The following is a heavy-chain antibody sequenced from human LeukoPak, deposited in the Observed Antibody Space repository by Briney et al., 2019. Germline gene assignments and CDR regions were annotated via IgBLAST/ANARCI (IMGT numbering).Heavy chain of an antibody. CDR3: AKSSEEQWLVPFDY. V-gene: IGHV3-30*18. Sequence: GGSLRLSCAASGFTFSSYGMHWVRQAPGKGLGWVAVISYDGSNKYYADSVKGQFTISRDNSKNTLYLQMNSLRAEDTAVYYCAKSSEEQWLVPFDYWGQGTLVTVSS. CDR1: GFTFSSYG. CDR2: ISYDGSNK. D-gene: IGHD6-19*01. J-gene: IGHJ4*02.